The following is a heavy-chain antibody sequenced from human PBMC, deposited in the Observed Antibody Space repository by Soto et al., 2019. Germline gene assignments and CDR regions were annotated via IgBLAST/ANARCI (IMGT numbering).Heavy chain of an antibody. J-gene: IGHJ3*02. CDR1: GFTFSSYA. CDR3: TKDNPIDIVVVPAAKDAFDI. V-gene: IGHV3-23*01. CDR2: ISGSGGST. Sequence: GGSLRLSCAASGFTFSSYAMSWVRQAPGKGLEWVSAISGSGGSTYYTDSVKGRFTMSRDNSKNTLYLKMNSLRAEDTAVYYGTKDNPIDIVVVPAAKDAFDIWGQGTMVTVSS. D-gene: IGHD2-2*01.